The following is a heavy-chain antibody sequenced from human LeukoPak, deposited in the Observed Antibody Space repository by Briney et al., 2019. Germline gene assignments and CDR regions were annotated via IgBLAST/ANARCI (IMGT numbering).Heavy chain of an antibody. CDR3: AKRLLGYADSSPIDY. J-gene: IGHJ4*02. CDR2: ISGSSGII. CDR1: GFTFNTYT. D-gene: IGHD4-17*01. Sequence: GGSLRLSCAASGFTFNTYTMNWVRQAPGKGLEWVSYISGSSGIIDYADSVRGRFTISRDNAKNSLYLQMNSLRAEDTAVYYCAKRLLGYADSSPIDYWGQGTLVTVSS. V-gene: IGHV3-48*01.